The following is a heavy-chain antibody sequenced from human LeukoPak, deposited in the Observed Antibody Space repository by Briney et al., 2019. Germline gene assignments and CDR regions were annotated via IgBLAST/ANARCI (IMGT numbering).Heavy chain of an antibody. CDR3: AREGLETFDY. CDR2: IYSGGST. J-gene: IGHJ4*02. Sequence: GGTLRLSCAASGFTFSSYGMSWVRQAPGKGLEWVSVIYSGGSTYYADSVKGRFTISRDNSKNTLYLQMNSLRAEDTAVYYCAREGLETFDYWGQGTLVTVSS. V-gene: IGHV3-66*01. D-gene: IGHD3-3*01. CDR1: GFTFSSYG.